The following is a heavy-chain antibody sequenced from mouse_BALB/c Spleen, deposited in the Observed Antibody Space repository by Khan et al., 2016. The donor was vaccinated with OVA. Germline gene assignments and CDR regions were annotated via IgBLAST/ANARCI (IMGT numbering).Heavy chain of an antibody. J-gene: IGHJ1*01. CDR1: GFSLTSYD. D-gene: IGHD1-1*01. CDR2: IWTGGGT. V-gene: IGHV2-9-2*01. Sequence: QVQLKESGPGLVAPSQSLSITCTVSGFSLTSYDISWIRQPPGKGLEWLGVIWTGGGTNYNSAFMSRLSISKDNSKSQVFLKMNSLQTDDTAIYYCGRRGHYYGSFYWYFDVWGAGTTVTVSS. CDR3: GRRGHYYGSFYWYFDV.